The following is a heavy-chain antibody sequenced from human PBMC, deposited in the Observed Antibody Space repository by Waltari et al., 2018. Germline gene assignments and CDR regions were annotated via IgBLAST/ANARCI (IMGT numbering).Heavy chain of an antibody. V-gene: IGHV3-21*01. D-gene: IGHD3-22*01. CDR2: ISSSGSYR. Sequence: EVQLVESGGGLVSPGGYLRLSCAASGFSFSSYSINWVRQPAGKGLEWVSSISSSGSYRNYADSVKCRFTISRDNAKNSLYLQMNSLRAEDTAVYYFARAPGITMIVVVLDYWGQGTLVTVSS. CDR3: ARAPGITMIVVVLDY. CDR1: GFSFSSYS. J-gene: IGHJ4*02.